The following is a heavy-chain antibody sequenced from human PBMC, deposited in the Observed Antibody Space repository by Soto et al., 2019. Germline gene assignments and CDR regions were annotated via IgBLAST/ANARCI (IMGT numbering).Heavy chain of an antibody. CDR3: AKYGISSGGSQGNDY. CDR2: IGGPT. CDR1: GFTFSNYA. D-gene: IGHD6-6*01. Sequence: GVSLRLSCAASGFTFSNYAVSWVRQAPGKGLEWVSAIGGPTYYADAVRGRFTISRDNSKNTVYLQMNSLRAEDTAVYYCAKYGISSGGSQGNDYWGQGTLVTVSS. V-gene: IGHV3-23*01. J-gene: IGHJ4*02.